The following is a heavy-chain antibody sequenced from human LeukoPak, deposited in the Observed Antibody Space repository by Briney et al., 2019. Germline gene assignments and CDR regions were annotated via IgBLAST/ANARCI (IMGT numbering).Heavy chain of an antibody. V-gene: IGHV3-30*04. CDR2: ISYDGSNK. CDR3: ASTALQWELLYAFDI. Sequence: PGGSLRLSCAASGFTFSSYAMHWVRQAPGKGLEWVAVISYDGSNKYYADSVKGRFTISRDNAKNSLYLQMNSLRAEDTAVYYCASTALQWELLYAFDIWGQGTMVTVSS. CDR1: GFTFSSYA. J-gene: IGHJ3*02. D-gene: IGHD1-26*01.